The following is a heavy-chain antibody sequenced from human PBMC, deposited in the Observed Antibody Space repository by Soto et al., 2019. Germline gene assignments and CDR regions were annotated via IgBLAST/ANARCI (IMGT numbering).Heavy chain of an antibody. CDR1: GLTFSGST. Sequence: GGSLRLSCAASGLTFSGSTMHWVRQASGKGLEWVGRIRSKPNIYATAYAASVKGRFTISRDDSKNTAYLEMNSLKTEDTAMYYCTRHFDNDYDNWLDPWGLGTLVTVSS. V-gene: IGHV3-73*01. D-gene: IGHD5-12*01. J-gene: IGHJ5*02. CDR2: IRSKPNIYAT. CDR3: TRHFDNDYDNWLDP.